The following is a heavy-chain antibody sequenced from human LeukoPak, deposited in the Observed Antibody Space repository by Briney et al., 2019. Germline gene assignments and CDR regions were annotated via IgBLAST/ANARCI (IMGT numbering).Heavy chain of an antibody. Sequence: SQTLSLTCAISGDTVSSNFGAWSWIRQSPSRGLEWLGRTYYRSKWYSDYAESVKRRITSHPDTAKNQLSLQLNSVTPEDTAVYYCVREQWLNWLDPWGQGTLVTVSS. J-gene: IGHJ5*02. CDR2: TYYRSKWYS. CDR1: GDTVSSNFGA. V-gene: IGHV6-1*01. D-gene: IGHD6-19*01. CDR3: VREQWLNWLDP.